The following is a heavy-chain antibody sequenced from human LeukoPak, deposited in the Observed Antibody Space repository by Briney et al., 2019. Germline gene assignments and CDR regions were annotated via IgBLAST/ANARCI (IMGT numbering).Heavy chain of an antibody. D-gene: IGHD3-10*01. V-gene: IGHV3-48*02. CDR3: ARDNPIGFGQLSARDY. Sequence: GGSLRLSCAASGFTFSSYDMNWVRQAPGKGLEWVSYISAGSSTIYYADSVRGRFTISRDNAKNSLYLQMNSLRDEDTAVYYCARDNPIGFGQLSARDYWGQGTLVTVSS. CDR1: GFTFSSYD. CDR2: ISAGSSTI. J-gene: IGHJ4*02.